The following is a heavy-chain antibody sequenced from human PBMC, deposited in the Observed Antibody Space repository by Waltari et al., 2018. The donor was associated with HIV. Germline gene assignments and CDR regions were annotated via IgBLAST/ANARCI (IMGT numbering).Heavy chain of an antibody. D-gene: IGHD6-13*01. CDR1: GFSFSTSGVG. CDR3: AHRPGGTAAAGTYWYFDL. Sequence: QITLKESGPTLVKPTETLTLTCTVSGFSFSTSGVGVGWIRQPPGKALEWLALIYWDDDKRYSPSLKGRLTIHRDTSKNQVVLTMTNMDTVDTGTYYCAHRPGGTAAAGTYWYFDLWGRGTVVTVSS. J-gene: IGHJ2*01. CDR2: IYWDDDK. V-gene: IGHV2-5*02.